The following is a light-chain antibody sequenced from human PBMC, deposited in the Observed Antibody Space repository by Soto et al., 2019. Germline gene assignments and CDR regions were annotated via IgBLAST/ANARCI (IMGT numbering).Light chain of an antibody. V-gene: IGKV3-15*01. Sequence: EIVMTQSPATLSVSPGERATLSCKASQSVSSNLAWYQQKPCQAPRLLIYGASTRATGIPARFSGSGSGTEFTLTISSLQSEDFAVYYCQQYNNWPPLTFGQGTQVEIK. CDR2: GAS. CDR3: QQYNNWPPLT. J-gene: IGKJ5*01. CDR1: QSVSSN.